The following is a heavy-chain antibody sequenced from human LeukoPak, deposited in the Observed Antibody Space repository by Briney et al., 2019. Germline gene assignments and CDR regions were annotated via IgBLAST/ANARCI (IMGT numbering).Heavy chain of an antibody. Sequence: GGSLRLSCAASGFTFSSYSMTWVRQAPGKGLEWVSSISSSSSYIYYADSVKGRFTISRDKSKNTLYLQMNSLRAEDTAVYYCARGNYGGNSAIDYWGQGTLVSVSS. CDR1: GFTFSSYS. CDR3: ARGNYGGNSAIDY. D-gene: IGHD4-23*01. V-gene: IGHV3-21*01. J-gene: IGHJ4*02. CDR2: ISSSSSYI.